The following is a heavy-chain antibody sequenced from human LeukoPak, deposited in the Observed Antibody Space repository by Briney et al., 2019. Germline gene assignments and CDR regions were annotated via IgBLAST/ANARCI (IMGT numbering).Heavy chain of an antibody. Sequence: GGSLRLSCAASGFTFTSYAMSWVRQAPGKGLELVSAISGSGSSTYYADSVKGRFTISRDNSKNTLYLQLSSLRAEDAAVYYCAKGDYGGNPADAFDIWGQGTMVTVSS. CDR2: ISGSGSST. J-gene: IGHJ3*02. V-gene: IGHV3-23*01. D-gene: IGHD4-23*01. CDR1: GFTFTSYA. CDR3: AKGDYGGNPADAFDI.